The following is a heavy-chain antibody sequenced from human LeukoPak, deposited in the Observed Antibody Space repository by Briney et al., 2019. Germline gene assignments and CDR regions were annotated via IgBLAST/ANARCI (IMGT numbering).Heavy chain of an antibody. CDR2: ISYDGSNK. Sequence: GGSLRLSCAASGFTFSSYGMHWVRQAPGKGLEWVAVISYDGSNKYYADSVKGRFTISRDNAKNSLYLQMNSLRAEDMALYCCAKGGGGRLIYYYYMDVWGKGTTVTVSS. D-gene: IGHD3-16*01. J-gene: IGHJ6*03. CDR1: GFTFSSYG. CDR3: AKGGGGRLIYYYYMDV. V-gene: IGHV3-30*18.